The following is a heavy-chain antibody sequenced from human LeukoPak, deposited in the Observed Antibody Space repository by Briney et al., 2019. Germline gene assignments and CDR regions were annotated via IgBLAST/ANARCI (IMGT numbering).Heavy chain of an antibody. V-gene: IGHV3-30-3*01. D-gene: IGHD3-10*01. J-gene: IGHJ4*02. Sequence: GGSLRLSCAASGFTFSSYAMHWVRQAPGKGLEWVAVMSYDGSNKYYADSVKGRFTISRDNSKNTLYLQMNSLRAEDTAVYYCARASPAMVRGVILGYWGQGTLVTVSS. CDR1: GFTFSSYA. CDR3: ARASPAMVRGVILGY. CDR2: MSYDGSNK.